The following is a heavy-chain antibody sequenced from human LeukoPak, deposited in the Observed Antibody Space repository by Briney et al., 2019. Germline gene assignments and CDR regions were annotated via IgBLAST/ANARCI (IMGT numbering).Heavy chain of an antibody. V-gene: IGHV3-74*01. D-gene: IGHD3-10*01. CDR3: ASKTGGPFDY. J-gene: IGHJ4*02. CDR2: INSDGSST. CDR1: GFTFSDYY. Sequence: GGSLRLSCAASGFTFSDYYMSWIRQAPGKGLVWVSRINSDGSSTSYADSVKGRFTISRDNAKNTLYLQMNSLRAEDTAVYYCASKTGGPFDYWGQGTLVTVSS.